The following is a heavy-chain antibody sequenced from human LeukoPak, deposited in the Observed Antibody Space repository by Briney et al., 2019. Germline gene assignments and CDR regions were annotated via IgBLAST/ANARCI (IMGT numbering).Heavy chain of an antibody. Sequence: GGSLRLSCAGSGFTFSSYAMSWVRQAPGKGLEWVSTISGSGGAGTYYADSVKGRFTVPRDNSKNTLYLQMNSLRAEDTAVYYCARVSCSSTSCYAGLAWFDPWGQGTLVTVSS. J-gene: IGHJ5*02. CDR1: GFTFSSYA. D-gene: IGHD2-2*01. V-gene: IGHV3-23*01. CDR3: ARVSCSSTSCYAGLAWFDP. CDR2: ISGSGGAGT.